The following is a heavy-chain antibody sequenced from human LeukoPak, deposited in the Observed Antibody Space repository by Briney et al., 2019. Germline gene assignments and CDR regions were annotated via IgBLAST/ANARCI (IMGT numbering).Heavy chain of an antibody. Sequence: SETLSLTCIVSGGPIINHYWSWIRQPPGKGLEWIGYIYDSGRTNYNPSLKSRVTISVDTSNSQFSLKLSSVTAADTAVYYCAKDGEPSIVVVPAAASWFDPWGQGTLVTVSS. CDR3: AKDGEPSIVVVPAAASWFDP. D-gene: IGHD2-2*01. V-gene: IGHV4-59*11. J-gene: IGHJ5*02. CDR1: GGPIINHY. CDR2: IYDSGRT.